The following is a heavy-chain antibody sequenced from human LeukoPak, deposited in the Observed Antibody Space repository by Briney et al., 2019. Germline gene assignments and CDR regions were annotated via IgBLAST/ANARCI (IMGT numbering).Heavy chain of an antibody. CDR1: TFTFSTYS. J-gene: IGHJ4*02. CDR2: ITSDSKII. Sequence: GGSLRLSCSASTFTFSTYSMNWVRQAPGKGLEWVSYITSDSKIIHYADSVKGRFTISRDNAKNSLYLRMNSLRAEDTALYYCARTSTTGYTNDYWGQGTLVTVSS. D-gene: IGHD5-12*01. CDR3: ARTSTTGYTNDY. V-gene: IGHV3-48*04.